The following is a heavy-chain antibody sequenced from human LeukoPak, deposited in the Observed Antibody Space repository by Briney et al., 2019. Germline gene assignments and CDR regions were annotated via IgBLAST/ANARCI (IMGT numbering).Heavy chain of an antibody. Sequence: SETLSLTCTVSGGSISSGDYYWSWIRQPPGKGLEWIGYIYYSGSTYYNPSLKNRVTISVDTSKNQFSLKLSSVTAADTAVYYCATQGPAARPGDWYFDLWGRGALVTVSS. J-gene: IGHJ2*01. V-gene: IGHV4-30-4*01. CDR2: IYYSGST. CDR3: ATQGPAARPGDWYFDL. CDR1: GGSISSGDYY. D-gene: IGHD6-6*01.